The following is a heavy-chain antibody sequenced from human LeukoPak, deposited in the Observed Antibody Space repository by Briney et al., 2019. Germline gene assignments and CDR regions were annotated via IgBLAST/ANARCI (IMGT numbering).Heavy chain of an antibody. V-gene: IGHV4-59*08. D-gene: IGHD6-19*01. CDR1: GGSITNY. CDR2: IYYSGST. J-gene: IGHJ4*02. CDR3: ARATSYTGHLGW. Sequence: SETLSLTCTVSGGSITNYWSWIRQPPGKRLEWIGYIYYSGSTNYNPSLKSRVTISVDTSKNQFSLSLSSVTAADTAVYYCARATSYTGHLGWWGQGTLVTVSS.